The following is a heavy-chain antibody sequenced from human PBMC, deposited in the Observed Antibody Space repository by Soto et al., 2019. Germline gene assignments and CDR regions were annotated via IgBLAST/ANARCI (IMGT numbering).Heavy chain of an antibody. D-gene: IGHD2-21*01. CDR2: IYYTGNT. V-gene: IGHV4-39*07. J-gene: IGHJ6*02. CDR1: GGSVSSGSNY. Sequence: SETLSLTCSVAGGSVSSGSNYWGWIRKPPGKGMEWIGSIYYTGNTFYNPSLKSRFTISVYTSNNQFSLNLSSVTVAYTAVYYCAASCVGCGGFNYYGMDVWGQGTTVT. CDR3: AASCVGCGGFNYYGMDV.